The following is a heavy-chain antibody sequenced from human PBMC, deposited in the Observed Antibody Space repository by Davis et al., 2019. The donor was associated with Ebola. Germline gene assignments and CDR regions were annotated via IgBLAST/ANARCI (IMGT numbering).Heavy chain of an antibody. D-gene: IGHD6-19*01. Sequence: SVPVSCQASGYTFNSHGICWVRQAPGHGLEWMAWISAYNGHTNYAQKFQGRLTLTTDTSTSTVYMELRSLTSDDTAEYYCARGRNGGWDFDYWGQGTRVTVSS. CDR1: GYTFNSHG. V-gene: IGHV1-18*01. J-gene: IGHJ4*02. CDR2: ISAYNGHT. CDR3: ARGRNGGWDFDY.